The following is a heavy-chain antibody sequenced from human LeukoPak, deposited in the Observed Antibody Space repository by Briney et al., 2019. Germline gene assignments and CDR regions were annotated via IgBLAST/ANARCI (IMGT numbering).Heavy chain of an antibody. V-gene: IGHV3-21*01. CDR1: GFTFSSYS. J-gene: IGHJ4*02. Sequence: PGGSLRLSCAASGFTFSSYSMNWVRQAPGKGLEWVSSISSSSSYIYYADSVKGRFTISRDNAKDTLSLQMNSLRAEDTAVYYCVRDQTDDYGDYWGQGALVTVSS. CDR3: VRDQTDDYGDY. CDR2: ISSSSSYI.